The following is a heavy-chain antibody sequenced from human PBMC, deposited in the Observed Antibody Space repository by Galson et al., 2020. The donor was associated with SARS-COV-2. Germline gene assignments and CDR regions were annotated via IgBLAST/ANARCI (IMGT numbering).Heavy chain of an antibody. V-gene: IGHV3-33*01. Sequence: GESLKISCAVSGFKLTSNAMHWVRQAPGKGLEWVAVIWYDGSNKNYADSVKGRFTISRDSAKNTVYLEMNSLRAEDMAVYYCARRYYDWSVDYWGQGTLVTVSS. J-gene: IGHJ4*02. D-gene: IGHD3-9*01. CDR2: IWYDGSNK. CDR1: GFKLTSNA. CDR3: ARRYYDWSVDY.